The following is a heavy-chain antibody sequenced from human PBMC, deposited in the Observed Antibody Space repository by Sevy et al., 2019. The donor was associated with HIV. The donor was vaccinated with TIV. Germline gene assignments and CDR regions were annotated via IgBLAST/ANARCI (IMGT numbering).Heavy chain of an antibody. CDR3: ARDESGTYPNPFDY. V-gene: IGHV4-31*03. J-gene: IGHJ4*02. CDR2: IYYSGST. Sequence: SETLSLTCTVSGASISGGGYYWSWIRQHPGKGLEWIGYIYYSGSTSYNPSLKSRVEISVDTSKNQFSLKLTSVTAADTAVYYCARDESGTYPNPFDYRGQGTLVTLSS. D-gene: IGHD1-26*01. CDR1: GASISGGGYY.